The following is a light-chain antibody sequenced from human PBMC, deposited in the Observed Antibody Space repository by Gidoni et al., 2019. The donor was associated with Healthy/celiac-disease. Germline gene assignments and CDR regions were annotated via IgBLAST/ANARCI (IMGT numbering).Light chain of an antibody. CDR3: QQGNKHLFT. Sequence: ALTQSPAFLSVTPGETVTITCQAREGIGNYLYWYQQKPDQAPKLLIKYASQSISGVPSRFSGSGSGTDFTFTISSLEAEDAATYYCQQGNKHLFTFGPGTKVDIK. CDR2: YAS. V-gene: IGKV6-21*02. CDR1: EGIGNY. J-gene: IGKJ3*01.